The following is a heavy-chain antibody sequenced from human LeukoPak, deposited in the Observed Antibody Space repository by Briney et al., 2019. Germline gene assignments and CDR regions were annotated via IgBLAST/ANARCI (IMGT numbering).Heavy chain of an antibody. V-gene: IGHV1-69*01. D-gene: IGHD2-15*01. CDR1: GGTFSSYA. Sequence: SVKVSCKASGGTFSSYAISWVRQAPGQGLEWMGGIIPIFGTANYAQKFQGSVTITADESTSTAYMELSSLRSVDTPVYYCARKYCSGGSCQINNWFDPWGQGTLVTVSS. J-gene: IGHJ5*02. CDR3: ARKYCSGGSCQINNWFDP. CDR2: IIPIFGTA.